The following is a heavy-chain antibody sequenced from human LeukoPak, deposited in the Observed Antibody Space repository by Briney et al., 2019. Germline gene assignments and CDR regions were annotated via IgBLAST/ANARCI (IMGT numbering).Heavy chain of an antibody. J-gene: IGHJ3*02. V-gene: IGHV3-23*01. Sequence: GGSLRLSCAASGFTFSSYAMSWVRQAPGKGLEWVSAISASGGGTYYPDSVRGRFTISRDNSKNTLYLQMNSLRAEDTATYYCAKDHYVSGRYDAFDIWGQGTMVTVSS. CDR1: GFTFSSYA. CDR2: ISASGGGT. D-gene: IGHD3-10*01. CDR3: AKDHYVSGRYDAFDI.